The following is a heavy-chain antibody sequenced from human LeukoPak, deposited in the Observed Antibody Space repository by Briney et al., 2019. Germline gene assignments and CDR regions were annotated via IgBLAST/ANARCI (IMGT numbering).Heavy chain of an antibody. CDR3: AREDYCSSTNCDKPFDY. V-gene: IGHV1-18*01. Sequence: APVKVSCKPSGYTVTRYVISTGRQAPGHGLEWMGWISAYNGHTNYAQKLQGRVTMTTDTSTSTAYMKLRSLRSDDTAVYYCAREDYCSSTNCDKPFDYWGQGTLVTVSS. CDR1: GYTVTRYV. D-gene: IGHD2-2*01. J-gene: IGHJ4*02. CDR2: ISAYNGHT.